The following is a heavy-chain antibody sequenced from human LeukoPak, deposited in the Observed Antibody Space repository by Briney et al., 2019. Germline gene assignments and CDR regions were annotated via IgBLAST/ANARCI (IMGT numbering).Heavy chain of an antibody. CDR1: GYSISSGCY. CDR3: ASSPRVSGPPSH. D-gene: IGHD5/OR15-5a*01. V-gene: IGHV4-38-2*01. J-gene: IGHJ4*02. CDR2: IYHSGST. Sequence: SETLSLTCAVSGYSISSGCYWGWIRQPPRKRVEWIGSIYHSGSTYYNPSLKSRVTISVDTSKNQFSLKLSSVTAADTAVYYCASSPRVSGPPSHWGQGTLVTVSS.